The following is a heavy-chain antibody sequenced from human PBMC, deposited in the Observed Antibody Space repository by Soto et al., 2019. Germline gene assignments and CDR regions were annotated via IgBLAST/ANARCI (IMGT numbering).Heavy chain of an antibody. CDR2: IYYSGST. CDR3: ARAWGEAFDH. Sequence: QVQLQESGPGLVKPSETLSLTCTVSGGSISSYYWSWIRQPPGKGLEWIGYIYYSGSTNYNPSLKSRVTISVDTSKNQFSLKLSSVTAADTAVYYCARAWGEAFDHWGQGTLVTVSS. CDR1: GGSISSYY. V-gene: IGHV4-59*01. J-gene: IGHJ4*02. D-gene: IGHD3-16*01.